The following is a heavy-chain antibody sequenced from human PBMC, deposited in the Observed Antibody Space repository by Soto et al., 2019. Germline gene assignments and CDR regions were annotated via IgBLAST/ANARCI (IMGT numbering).Heavy chain of an antibody. CDR1: GGSIRSGGYY. V-gene: IGHV4-31*03. J-gene: IGHJ6*01. CDR3: ARDRLMATAGTARHYFGLDV. CDR2: IYYSGNT. D-gene: IGHD5-18*01. Sequence: SETLSLTCTASGGSIRSGGYYWSWVRQNPRRGLEWIGNIYYSGNTYYNPSLKSRLTISVDTSKNQFSLNLSSVTAADTAVYYCARDRLMATAGTARHYFGLDVWGQGTTVTVSS.